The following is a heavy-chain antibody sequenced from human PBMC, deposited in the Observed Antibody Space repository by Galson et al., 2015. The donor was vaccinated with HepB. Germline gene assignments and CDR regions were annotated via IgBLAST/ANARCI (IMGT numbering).Heavy chain of an antibody. V-gene: IGHV3-23*01. Sequence: SLRLSCAASGFTFSSYAMSWVRQAPGKGLEWVSAISGSGGSTYYADSVKGRFTISRDNSKNTLYLQMSSLRAEDTAVYYCAKLGNDYYDRRWFDPWGQGTLVTVSS. J-gene: IGHJ5*02. CDR2: ISGSGGST. CDR1: GFTFSSYA. CDR3: AKLGNDYYDRRWFDP. D-gene: IGHD3-22*01.